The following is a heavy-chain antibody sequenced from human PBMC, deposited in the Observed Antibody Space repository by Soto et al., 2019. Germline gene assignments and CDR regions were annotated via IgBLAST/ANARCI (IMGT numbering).Heavy chain of an antibody. D-gene: IGHD5-12*01. V-gene: IGHV1-24*01. CDR1: GYTLTELS. Sequence: ASVKVSCKVSGYTLTELSMHWVRQAPGKGLEWMGGFDPEDGETIYAQKFQGRVTMTEDTSTDTAYMELSSLRSEDTAVYYCATDRDGYNRASELDYWGQGTLVTVSS. CDR3: ATDRDGYNRASELDY. J-gene: IGHJ4*02. CDR2: FDPEDGET.